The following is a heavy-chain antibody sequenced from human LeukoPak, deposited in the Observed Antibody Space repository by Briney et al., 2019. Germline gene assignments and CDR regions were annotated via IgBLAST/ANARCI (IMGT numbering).Heavy chain of an antibody. CDR2: ISDSGDST. V-gene: IGHV3-23*01. CDR3: ANSWGYFHYMDV. D-gene: IGHD7-27*01. CDR1: GITFTSYA. Sequence: GGSLRLSCAASGITFTSYAMSWIRQAPGKGLEWVSTISDSGDSTYYADSVKGRFTISRDNSRDTLYLRMNSLRVEDTAVYYCANSWGYFHYMDVWGKGTTVSVSS. J-gene: IGHJ6*03.